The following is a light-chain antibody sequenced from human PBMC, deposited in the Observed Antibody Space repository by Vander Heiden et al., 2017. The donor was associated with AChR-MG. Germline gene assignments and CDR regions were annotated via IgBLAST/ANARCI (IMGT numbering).Light chain of an antibody. CDR2: LHS. CDR1: QSLLHSDGYTY. CDR3: MQSLQTPRFT. Sequence: DIVMTQSPLSLSVTPGEPASISCRSSQSLLHSDGYTYLDWYLQRPGQSPQLLIYLHSNRAAGVPDRFSGGGSATDFTLTISRVEAEDVGVYYCMQSLQTPRFTFGPGTKVDIK. V-gene: IGKV2-28*01. J-gene: IGKJ3*01.